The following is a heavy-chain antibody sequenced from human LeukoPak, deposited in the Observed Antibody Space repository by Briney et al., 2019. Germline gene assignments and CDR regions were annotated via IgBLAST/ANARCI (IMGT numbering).Heavy chain of an antibody. CDR1: GFTFDDYA. J-gene: IGHJ6*03. CDR2: ISWNSGSI. CDR3: ARDFGSTSFYYYYYMDV. D-gene: IGHD2-2*01. Sequence: GRSLRLSCAASGFTFDDYAMHWVRQAPGKGLEWVSGISWNSGSIGYADSVKGRFTISRDNAKNSLYLQMGSLRAEDMAVYYCARDFGSTSFYYYYYMDVWGKGTTVTVSS. V-gene: IGHV3-9*03.